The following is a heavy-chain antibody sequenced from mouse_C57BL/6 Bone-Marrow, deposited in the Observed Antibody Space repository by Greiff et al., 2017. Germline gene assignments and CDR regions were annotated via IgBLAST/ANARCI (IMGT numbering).Heavy chain of an antibody. CDR2: INPSSGYT. J-gene: IGHJ1*03. D-gene: IGHD1-1*01. CDR3: ARSAVVAKGYFDV. Sequence: QVQLKESGAELARPGASVKMSCKASGYTFTSYTMHWVKQRPGQGLEWIGYINPSSGYTKYNQKLKDKATFTADKSSSTAYMQLSSLTSEDSAVYYCARSAVVAKGYFDVWGTGTTVTVSS. V-gene: IGHV1-4*01. CDR1: GYTFTSYT.